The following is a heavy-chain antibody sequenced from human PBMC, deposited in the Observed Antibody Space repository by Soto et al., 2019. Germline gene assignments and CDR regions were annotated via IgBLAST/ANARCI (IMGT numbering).Heavy chain of an antibody. V-gene: IGHV4-59*01. CDR1: GGSISSYY. CDR3: ARDCCGDSYYYGMDV. Sequence: PSETLSLTCTVSGGSISSYYWSWIRQPPGKGLEWIGYIYYSGSTNYNPSLKSRVTISVDTSKNQFSLKLSSVTAADTAVYYCARDCCGDSYYYGMDVWGQGTTVTVSS. CDR2: IYYSGST. J-gene: IGHJ6*02. D-gene: IGHD2-21*01.